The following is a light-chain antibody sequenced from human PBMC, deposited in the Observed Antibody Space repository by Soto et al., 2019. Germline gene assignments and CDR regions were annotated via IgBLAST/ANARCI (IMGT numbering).Light chain of an antibody. CDR1: SSDVGDYKY. Sequence: QSALTQPASVSGSPGQSITISCTRTSSDVGDYKYVSWYQHHPGKAPKLMIYEVSNRPSWVSNRFTGSKSGNTASLTISGLQAEDEGDYYCTSYTTTSPLLFGGGTKLTVL. V-gene: IGLV2-14*01. J-gene: IGLJ2*01. CDR2: EVS. CDR3: TSYTTTSPLL.